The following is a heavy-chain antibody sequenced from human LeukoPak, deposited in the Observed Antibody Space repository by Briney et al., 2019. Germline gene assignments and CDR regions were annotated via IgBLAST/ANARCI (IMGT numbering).Heavy chain of an antibody. CDR2: IKQDGSEK. CDR1: GFTFSSYW. D-gene: IGHD6-19*01. CDR3: AKNLPIPGYSSGSFYMDV. J-gene: IGHJ6*03. V-gene: IGHV3-7*03. Sequence: GGSLRLSCAASGFTFSSYWMSWVRQAPGKGLEWVANIKQDGSEKYYVDSVKGRFTISRDNAKNTVYLQMNSLRAGDTAVYYCAKNLPIPGYSSGSFYMDVWGKGTTVTVSS.